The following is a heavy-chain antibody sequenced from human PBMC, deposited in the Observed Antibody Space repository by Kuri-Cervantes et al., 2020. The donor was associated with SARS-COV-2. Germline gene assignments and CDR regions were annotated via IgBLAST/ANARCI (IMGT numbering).Heavy chain of an antibody. V-gene: IGHV3-33*01. CDR1: GFTFSSYG. CDR2: IWYDGSNK. D-gene: IGHD2-2*01. Sequence: GESLKISCAASGFTFSSYGMHWVRQAPGKGLEWVAVIWYDGSNKYYADSVKGRFTISRDNSKNTLYLQMHSLRAEDTAVYYCARDLVPAAMLDYWGQGTLVTVSS. CDR3: ARDLVPAAMLDY. J-gene: IGHJ4*02.